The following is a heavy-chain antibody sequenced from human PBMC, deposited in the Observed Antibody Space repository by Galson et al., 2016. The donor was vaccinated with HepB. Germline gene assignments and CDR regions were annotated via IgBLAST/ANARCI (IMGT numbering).Heavy chain of an antibody. CDR1: GVSITSGGYF. J-gene: IGHJ4*02. Sequence: TLSLTCTVSGVSITSGGYFWSWVRQYPGKGLEWIGYISYSGSPHSNPSLTGRVIISADTSKNQFSLTLNSVTAADTATYYCAIQQNYLFDYWVLGTLVTGTS. CDR2: ISYSGSP. CDR3: AIQQNYLFDY. V-gene: IGHV4-31*03. D-gene: IGHD1-7*01.